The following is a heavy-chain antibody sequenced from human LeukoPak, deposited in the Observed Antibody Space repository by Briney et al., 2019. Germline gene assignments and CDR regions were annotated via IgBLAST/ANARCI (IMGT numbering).Heavy chain of an antibody. CDR2: IYTSGST. CDR3: ARSYYYDSSGYYADSPFDY. V-gene: IGHV4-61*02. D-gene: IGHD3-22*01. Sequence: SETLSLTRTVSGGSISSGSYYCSWVRQPAGKGLEWIGRIYTSGSTNYNPPLKSRVPISVDTSKNQFSLKLSSVTAADTAVYYCARSYYYDSSGYYADSPFDYWGQGTLVTVSS. J-gene: IGHJ4*02. CDR1: GGSISSGSYY.